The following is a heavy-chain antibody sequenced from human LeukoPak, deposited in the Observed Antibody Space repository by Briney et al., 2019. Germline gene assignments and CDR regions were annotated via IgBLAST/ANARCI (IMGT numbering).Heavy chain of an antibody. CDR1: GFTFSSYG. CDR3: AKEPVGGYYDSSGYYDY. Sequence: PGGSLRLPCAASGFTFSSYGMHWVRQAPGKGLEWVAVISYDGSNKYYADSVKGRFTISRDNSKNTLYLQMNSLRAEDTAVYYCAKEPVGGYYDSSGYYDYWGQGTLVTVSS. CDR2: ISYDGSNK. D-gene: IGHD3-22*01. V-gene: IGHV3-30*18. J-gene: IGHJ4*02.